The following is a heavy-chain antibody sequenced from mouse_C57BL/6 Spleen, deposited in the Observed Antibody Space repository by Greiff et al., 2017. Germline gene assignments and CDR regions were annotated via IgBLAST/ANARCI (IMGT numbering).Heavy chain of an antibody. CDR2: ISSGSSNI. J-gene: IGHJ4*01. D-gene: IGHD2-10*02. V-gene: IGHV5-17*01. Sequence: EVKVVESGGGLVKPGGSLKLSCAASGFTFSDYGMHWVRQAPEKGLEWVAYISSGSSNIYSADTVKGRFTISRDNAKNTLFLQMTSLRSEDTAMYYCARRYGNLYYAMDYWGQGTSVTVSS. CDR3: ARRYGNLYYAMDY. CDR1: GFTFSDYG.